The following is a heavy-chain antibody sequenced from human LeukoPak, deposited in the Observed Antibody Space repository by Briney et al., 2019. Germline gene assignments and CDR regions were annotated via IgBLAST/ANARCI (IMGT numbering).Heavy chain of an antibody. CDR3: ARSGWRKYQLNWFDP. D-gene: IGHD2-2*01. J-gene: IGHJ5*02. CDR1: GGSISSGGYS. Sequence: SETLSLTCVVSGGSISSGGYSWSWIRQPPGKGLEWIGYIYHSGNTYYNPSLKSRVTISVDRSKNQFSLKLSSVTAADTAVYYCARSGWRKYQLNWFDPWGQGTLVTVSS. V-gene: IGHV4-30-2*02. CDR2: IYHSGNT.